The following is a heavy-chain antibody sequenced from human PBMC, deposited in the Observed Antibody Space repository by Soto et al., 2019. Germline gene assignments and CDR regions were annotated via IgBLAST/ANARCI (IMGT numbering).Heavy chain of an antibody. CDR2: IYDSGST. J-gene: IGHJ4*02. Sequence: SETLSLTCTVSGGSISHFYWSWIRQSPGKGLEWLGYIYDSGSTSYNPSLRSRVTMSMDKSKNQFSLKLSSVTAADTAVYYCARGHPGVEVTAPYYWGQGTLVTVSS. CDR3: ARGHPGVEVTAPYY. V-gene: IGHV4-59*12. CDR1: GGSISHFY. D-gene: IGHD3-3*01.